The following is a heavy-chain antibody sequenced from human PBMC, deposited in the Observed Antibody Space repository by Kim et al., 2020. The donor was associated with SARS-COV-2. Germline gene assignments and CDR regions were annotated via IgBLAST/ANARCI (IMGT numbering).Heavy chain of an antibody. D-gene: IGHD2-8*02. V-gene: IGHV3-7*04. Sequence: SGKGRFTISRDNATNSLYLQMNSLRAEDTAVYYCARAWWAAVSYYYGMDVWGQGTTVTVSS. CDR3: ARAWWAAVSYYYGMDV. J-gene: IGHJ6*02.